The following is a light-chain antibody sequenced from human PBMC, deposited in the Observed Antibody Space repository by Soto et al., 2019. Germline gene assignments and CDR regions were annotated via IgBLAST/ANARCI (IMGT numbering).Light chain of an antibody. J-gene: IGKJ2*01. CDR3: QQYGSSPMYT. CDR1: KSVSSSY. Sequence: EIVLTQSPGTLSLSPGERATLSCRASKSVSSSYLAWYQQKPGQAPRLLIYGASSRATGIPDRFSGSGSGTDFALTISRLEPEDFAVDYCQQYGSSPMYTFGQGTKLEIK. V-gene: IGKV3-20*01. CDR2: GAS.